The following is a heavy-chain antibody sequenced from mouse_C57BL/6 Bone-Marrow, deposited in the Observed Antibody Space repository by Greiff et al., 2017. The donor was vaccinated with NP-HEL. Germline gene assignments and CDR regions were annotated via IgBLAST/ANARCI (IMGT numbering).Heavy chain of an antibody. V-gene: IGHV7-3*01. CDR3: ASPRRDYAMDY. CDR1: GFTFTDYY. Sequence: EVQLVESGGGLVQPGGSLSLSCAASGFTFTDYYMSWVRQPPGKALEWLGFIRNKANGYTTEYITSVKGRFTIASDNSQSILYPQMNALRADDSATYYGASPRRDYAMDYWGHGTSVTVSS. J-gene: IGHJ4*01. CDR2: IRNKANGYTT.